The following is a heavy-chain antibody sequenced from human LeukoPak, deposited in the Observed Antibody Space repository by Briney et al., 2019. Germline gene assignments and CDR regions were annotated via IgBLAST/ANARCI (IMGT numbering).Heavy chain of an antibody. CDR3: AREGAATGNFAY. D-gene: IGHD6-13*01. J-gene: IGHJ4*02. Sequence: GASVKVSCKASGYTFTGYYIHWVRQAPGQRLEWMGWINAGNGDTKYSQQFQGRVTFTRDTSASTAYMELSSLISEDMAVYYCAREGAATGNFAYWGQGTLVTVSS. V-gene: IGHV1-3*01. CDR2: INAGNGDT. CDR1: GYTFTGYY.